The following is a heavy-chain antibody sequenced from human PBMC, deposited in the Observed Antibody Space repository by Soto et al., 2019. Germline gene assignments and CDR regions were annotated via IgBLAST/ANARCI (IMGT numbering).Heavy chain of an antibody. CDR2: IKSDGSST. CDR3: ARAPHRITFGGVNY. J-gene: IGHJ4*02. CDR1: GFTFSDYW. V-gene: IGHV3-74*01. D-gene: IGHD3-16*01. Sequence: EVQLVESGGGLVQPGGSLRLSCAASGFTFSDYWMHWVRQAPGKGLVWVSRIKSDGSSTSYADSVKGRFTISRDNAKNTLYLQMHSLRAEDTAVYYCARAPHRITFGGVNYWGQGTLVTVSS.